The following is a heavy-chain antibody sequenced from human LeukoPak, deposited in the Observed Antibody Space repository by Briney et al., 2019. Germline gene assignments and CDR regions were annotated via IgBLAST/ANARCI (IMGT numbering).Heavy chain of an antibody. D-gene: IGHD7-27*01. Sequence: PSETLSLTCTVSGGSISSYYWSWIRQPPGKGLEWIGYIYYSGSTNYNPSLKSRVTISVDTSKNQFSLKLSSVTAADTAVYYCARHVTPGDGVDYWGQGTLVTISS. CDR1: GGSISSYY. CDR2: IYYSGST. J-gene: IGHJ4*02. CDR3: ARHVTPGDGVDY. V-gene: IGHV4-59*08.